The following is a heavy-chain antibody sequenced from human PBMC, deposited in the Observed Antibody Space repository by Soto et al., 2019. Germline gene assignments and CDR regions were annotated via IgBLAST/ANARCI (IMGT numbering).Heavy chain of an antibody. CDR2: ISSGSDTM. CDR3: AREYSLNYHDAFDI. CDR1: ALSLSNFG. V-gene: IGHV3-48*02. D-gene: IGHD1-7*01. J-gene: IGHJ3*02. Sequence: PGGSLRLSCAASALSLSNFGMIWVRQAPGKGLEWISFISSGSDTMYYADSVKGRFTIFRDKAQNSLYLQMNSLRDEDTAVYYCAREYSLNYHDAFDIWGQGTMVTVSS.